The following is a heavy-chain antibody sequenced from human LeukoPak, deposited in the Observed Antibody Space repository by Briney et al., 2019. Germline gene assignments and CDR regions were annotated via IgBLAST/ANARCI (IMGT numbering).Heavy chain of an antibody. CDR2: TRNKANSDAT. J-gene: IGHJ3*02. V-gene: IGHV3-72*01. Sequence: GGSLRLSCAASGFIFSDHYIDWVRQAPGKGLEWVGRTRNKANSDATEYAASVKGRFTISRDDSKNSLYLQMNSLKTEDTAVYYRTKGYSGSLTYAFDNWGQGTMVTVSS. CDR1: GFIFSDHY. CDR3: TKGYSGSLTYAFDN. D-gene: IGHD1-26*01.